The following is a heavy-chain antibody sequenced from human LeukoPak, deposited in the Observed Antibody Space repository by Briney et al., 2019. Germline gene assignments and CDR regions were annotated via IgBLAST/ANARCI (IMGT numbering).Heavy chain of an antibody. Sequence: GGSLRLSCAASGFTFSSYGMHRVRQAPGKGLEWVAVISYDGSNKYYADSVKGRFTISRDNSKNTLYLQMNSLRAEDTAVYYCAKDFSTAPLRFLEWLPPYYYYGMDVWGQGTTVTVSS. J-gene: IGHJ6*02. D-gene: IGHD3-3*01. CDR2: ISYDGSNK. CDR3: AKDFSTAPLRFLEWLPPYYYYGMDV. CDR1: GFTFSSYG. V-gene: IGHV3-30*18.